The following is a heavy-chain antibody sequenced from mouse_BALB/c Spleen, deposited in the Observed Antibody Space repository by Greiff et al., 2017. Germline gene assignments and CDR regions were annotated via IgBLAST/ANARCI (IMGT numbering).Heavy chain of an antibody. D-gene: IGHD2-4*01. CDR1: GYAFTNYW. Sequence: VQLQQPGAELVKPGTSVKISCKASGYAFTNYWLGWVKQRPGHGLEWIGDIYPGSGNTYYNEKFKGKATLTADKSSSTAYMQLSSLTSEDSAVYFCARLGDDYDFDYWGQGTTLTVSS. CDR3: ARLGDDYDFDY. J-gene: IGHJ2*01. V-gene: IGHV1-63*01. CDR2: IYPGSGNT.